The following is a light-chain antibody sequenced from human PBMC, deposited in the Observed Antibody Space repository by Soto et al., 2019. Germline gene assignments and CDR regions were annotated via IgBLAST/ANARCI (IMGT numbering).Light chain of an antibody. CDR2: DVS. J-gene: IGLJ1*01. V-gene: IGLV2-14*01. CDR3: SSYTSSSTLLYV. Sequence: QSALTQPASVAGSPGKSITISCTGTSSDVGGYNYVSWYQQHPGKAPKLMIYDVSNRPSGVSNRFSGSKSGNTASLTISGLQAEDDADYYCSSYTSSSTLLYVFGTGTKRTVL. CDR1: SSDVGGYNY.